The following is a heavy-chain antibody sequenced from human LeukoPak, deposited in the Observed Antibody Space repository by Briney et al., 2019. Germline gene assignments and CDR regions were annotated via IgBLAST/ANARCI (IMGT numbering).Heavy chain of an antibody. J-gene: IGHJ4*02. Sequence: PSQALSLTCTVSGCSISSGYYWGWIWQPPGKGLEWIGSIYHSGSTYYNPSLKSRVTISVDKSKNQFSLKLSSVTAADTAVYYCAGQFYWGQGTLVTVSS. CDR2: IYHSGST. V-gene: IGHV4-38-2*02. CDR1: GCSISSGYY. CDR3: AGQFY.